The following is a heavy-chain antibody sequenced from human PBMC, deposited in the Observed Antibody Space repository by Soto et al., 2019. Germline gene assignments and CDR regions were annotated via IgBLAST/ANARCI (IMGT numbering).Heavy chain of an antibody. V-gene: IGHV1-18*01. CDR1: GYTFTSYG. CDR2: ISAYNGNT. J-gene: IGHJ4*02. D-gene: IGHD6-19*01. CDR3: ARDLAVALIDY. Sequence: QVQLVQSGAEVKKPGASVKVSCKASGYTFTSYGISWVRQAPGQGLEWMGWISAYNGNTKYAQKLQGRVTMTTDTSTSTAYMELRSRRSEDTAWYSCARDLAVALIDYGGQGTLVTVSS.